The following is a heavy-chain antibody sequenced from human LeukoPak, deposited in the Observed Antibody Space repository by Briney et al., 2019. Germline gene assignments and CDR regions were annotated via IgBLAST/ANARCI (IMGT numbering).Heavy chain of an antibody. CDR3: ARIASSSSWSFYYYYGMDV. J-gene: IGHJ6*02. V-gene: IGHV4-59*01. CDR1: GGSISSYY. D-gene: IGHD6-13*01. CDR2: IYYSGST. Sequence: SETLSLTCTVSGGSISSYYWSWVRQPPGKGLEWIGYIYYSGSTNYNPSLKSRVTISVDTSKNQFSLQLSSVTAADTAVYYCARIASSSSWSFYYYYGMDVWGQGTTVTVSS.